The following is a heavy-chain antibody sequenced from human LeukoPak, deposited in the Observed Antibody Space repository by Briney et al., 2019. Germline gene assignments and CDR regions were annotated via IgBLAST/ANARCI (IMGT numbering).Heavy chain of an antibody. V-gene: IGHV1-69*05. J-gene: IGHJ4*02. Sequence: SVKVSCKASGGTFSSYAISWVRQAPGQGLEWMGGIIPIFGTANYAQKFQGRVTITTDESTSTASMELSSLRSEDTAVYYCARMYYYGSGSYSNSAHFDYWGQGTLVTVSS. CDR2: IIPIFGTA. CDR3: ARMYYYGSGSYSNSAHFDY. D-gene: IGHD3-10*01. CDR1: GGTFSSYA.